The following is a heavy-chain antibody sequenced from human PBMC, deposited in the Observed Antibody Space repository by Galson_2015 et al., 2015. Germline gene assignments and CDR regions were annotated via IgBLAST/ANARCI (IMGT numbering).Heavy chain of an antibody. CDR2: IIPLLGIP. Sequence: SVKVSCKASGDIFSKYTINWVRQAPGQGLEWMGRIIPLLGIPNYAQKFQGRVTFTADKSTTTAHMELSRLRYEDTAVYYCARAARTFDYHYYPMDVWGQGTTVTVSS. D-gene: IGHD1-14*01. CDR1: GDIFSKYT. CDR3: ARAARTFDYHYYPMDV. V-gene: IGHV1-69*02. J-gene: IGHJ6*02.